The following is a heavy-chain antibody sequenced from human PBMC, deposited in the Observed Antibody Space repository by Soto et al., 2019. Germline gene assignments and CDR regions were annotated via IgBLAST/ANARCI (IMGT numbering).Heavy chain of an antibody. CDR3: ARDKYCGGDCYYYYYYYMDV. CDR2: ISSSSSYI. V-gene: IGHV3-21*01. CDR1: GFTFSSYS. J-gene: IGHJ6*03. D-gene: IGHD2-21*01. Sequence: GGSLRLSCAASGFTFSSYSMNWVRQAPGKGLEWVSSISSSSSYIYYADSVKGRFTISRDNAKNSLYLQMNSLRAEDTAVYYCARDKYCGGDCYYYYYYYMDVWGKGTTVTVSS.